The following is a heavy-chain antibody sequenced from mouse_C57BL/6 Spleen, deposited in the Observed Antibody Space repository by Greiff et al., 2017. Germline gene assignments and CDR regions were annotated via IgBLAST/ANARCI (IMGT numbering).Heavy chain of an antibody. V-gene: IGHV14-4*01. CDR3: TPGIVTTVAY. J-gene: IGHJ3*01. CDR2: IDPENGDT. Sequence: EVKLQQSGAELVRPGASVKLSCTASGFNIKDDYMHWVKQRPEQGLEWIGWIDPENGDTEYASKFQGKATITADTSSNTAYLQLSSLTSEDTAVYYCTPGIVTTVAYWGQGTLVTVSA. D-gene: IGHD2-12*01. CDR1: GFNIKDDY.